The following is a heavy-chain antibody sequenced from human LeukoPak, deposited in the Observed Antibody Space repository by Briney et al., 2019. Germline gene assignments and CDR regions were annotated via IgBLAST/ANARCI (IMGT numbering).Heavy chain of an antibody. V-gene: IGHV3-30*03. CDR3: ASSGYSYGYDPGFYYMDV. CDR2: ISYDGSNK. D-gene: IGHD5-18*01. J-gene: IGHJ6*03. Sequence: GRSLRLSCAASGFTFSSYGMHWVRQAPGKGLEWVAVISYDGSNKYYADSVKGRFTISRDNSKNTLYLQMNSLRAEDTAVYYCASSGYSYGYDPGFYYMDVWGKGTTVTVS. CDR1: GFTFSSYG.